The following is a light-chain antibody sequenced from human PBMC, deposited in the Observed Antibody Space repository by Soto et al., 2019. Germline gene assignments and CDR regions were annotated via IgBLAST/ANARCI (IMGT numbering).Light chain of an antibody. V-gene: IGKV1-9*01. CDR1: QGISTY. J-gene: IGKJ3*01. CDR3: QQLNSYPRT. Sequence: DIQLTQSPSFLSASVGDRVTITCRASQGISTYLAWYQQKPGKAPKLLIYAASTVESTVPSRFSGSGSGTEFTLIISSLQPADLATYCCQQLNSYPRTFGPGTKVDIK. CDR2: AAS.